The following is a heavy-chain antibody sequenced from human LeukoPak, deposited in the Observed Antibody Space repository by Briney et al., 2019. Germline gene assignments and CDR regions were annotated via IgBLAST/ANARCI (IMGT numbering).Heavy chain of an antibody. J-gene: IGHJ6*03. Sequence: GGSLRLSCAASRFTFRTYEMNWVRQAPGKGLEWVSYISGSGTTIYYADSVKGRFTISRDNAKNSLYLQMNSLRAEDTALYYCAREVWTTVATSHYYYMDVWGKGTTVTVSS. V-gene: IGHV3-48*03. CDR2: ISGSGTTI. CDR1: RFTFRTYE. D-gene: IGHD4-17*01. CDR3: AREVWTTVATSHYYYMDV.